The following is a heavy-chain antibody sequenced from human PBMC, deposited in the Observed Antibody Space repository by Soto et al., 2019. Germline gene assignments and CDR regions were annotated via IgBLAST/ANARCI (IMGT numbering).Heavy chain of an antibody. CDR3: VSVTTRTH. V-gene: IGHV3-23*01. CDR2: ISGSGGST. CDR1: VFTFSIYA. Sequence: PWGALLVSCAASVFTFSIYAMSWVRQAPGKGLEWVSAISGSGGSTYYADSVKGRFTISRDNSKNTLYLQMNSLRAEDTAVYYCVSVTTRTHWGQGTMVTVSS. D-gene: IGHD4-17*01. J-gene: IGHJ4*02.